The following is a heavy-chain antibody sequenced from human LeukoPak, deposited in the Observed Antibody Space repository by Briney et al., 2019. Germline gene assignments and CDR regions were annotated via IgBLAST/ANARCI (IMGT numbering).Heavy chain of an antibody. CDR3: ARSQGSSWYAIHY. Sequence: GGSLRLSCAASGLTFSSYVMSWVRQAPGKGLDWVAVILYDGSNKDYADSVKGRFTISRDNSKNTLYLQMNRLRREDTAVYYCARSQGSSWYAIHYWGQGTLVSVSS. D-gene: IGHD6-13*01. J-gene: IGHJ4*02. CDR2: ILYDGSNK. V-gene: IGHV3-30*03. CDR1: GLTFSSYV.